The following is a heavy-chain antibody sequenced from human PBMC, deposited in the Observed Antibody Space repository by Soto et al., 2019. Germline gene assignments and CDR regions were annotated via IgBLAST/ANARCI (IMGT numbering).Heavy chain of an antibody. D-gene: IGHD3-22*01. CDR2: IHYSGST. CDR3: AREDRNYYDSSGYYH. J-gene: IGHJ5*02. Sequence: SETLSLTCTVPGGSISSGGYYWSWIRQHPGKGLEWIGYIHYSGSTHYNPSLKSRVFISMDASKNQVSLKLSSVTAADTAVYYCAREDRNYYDSSGYYHWGQGTLVTVSS. CDR1: GGSISSGGYY. V-gene: IGHV4-31*03.